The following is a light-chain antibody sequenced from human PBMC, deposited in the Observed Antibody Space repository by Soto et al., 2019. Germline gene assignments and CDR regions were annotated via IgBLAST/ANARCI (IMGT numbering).Light chain of an antibody. J-gene: IGLJ1*01. V-gene: IGLV2-14*01. CDR1: SSDIGGYDY. CDR3: CSYTRTSNHYF. CDR2: EVR. Sequence: QSPVTHPATVSGSPGQSVTISCTGTSSDIGGYDYVSWYEQQPGNARYLMNYEVRYRPSGVSNRFSGSKSGNTASLTISGLQAEDEADYYCCSYTRTSNHYFFGSGTKVTVL.